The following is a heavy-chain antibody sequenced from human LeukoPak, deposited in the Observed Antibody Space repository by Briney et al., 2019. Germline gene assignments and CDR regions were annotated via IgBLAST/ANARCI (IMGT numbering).Heavy chain of an antibody. D-gene: IGHD3-10*01. CDR3: ARGRGWGTFDI. J-gene: IGHJ3*02. Sequence: PGGSLRLSCAASGFTFSSYDMHWVRQGTGKGLEWVSAIGTAGDTYYRGSVKGRFTTSRENAKNSLYLQMNSLRVGDTAVYYCARGRGWGTFDIWGQGTMVTVSS. CDR1: GFTFSSYD. V-gene: IGHV3-13*04. CDR2: IGTAGDT.